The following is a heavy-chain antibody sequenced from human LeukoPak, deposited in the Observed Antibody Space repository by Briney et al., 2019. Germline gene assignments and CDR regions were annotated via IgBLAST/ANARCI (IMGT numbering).Heavy chain of an antibody. Sequence: LSLTCAVYGGSFSGYYWSWIRQPPGKGLEWIGEINHSGSTNYNPSLTSRVTISVDTSKNQFSLKLSSVTAADTAVYYCARGYSSGFGYWGQGTLVTVSS. J-gene: IGHJ4*02. V-gene: IGHV4-34*01. D-gene: IGHD6-19*01. CDR1: GGSFSGYY. CDR3: ARGYSSGFGY. CDR2: INHSGST.